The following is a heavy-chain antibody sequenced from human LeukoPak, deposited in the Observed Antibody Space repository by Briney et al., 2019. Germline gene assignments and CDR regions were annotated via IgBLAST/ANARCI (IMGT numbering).Heavy chain of an antibody. CDR2: IIPIFGTA. D-gene: IGHD6-13*01. Sequence: ASVKVSRKASGGTFSSYAISWVRQAPGQGLEWMGGIIPIFGTANYAQKFQGRVTITADKSTSTAYMELSSLRSEDTAVYYCARAPWKSSSWYYLDYWGQGTLVTVSS. J-gene: IGHJ4*02. CDR1: GGTFSSYA. V-gene: IGHV1-69*06. CDR3: ARAPWKSSSWYYLDY.